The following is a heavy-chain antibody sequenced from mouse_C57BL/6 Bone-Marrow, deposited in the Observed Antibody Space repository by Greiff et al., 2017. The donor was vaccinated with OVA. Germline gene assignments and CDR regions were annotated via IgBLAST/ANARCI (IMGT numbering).Heavy chain of an antibody. CDR1: GYTFTSYG. J-gene: IGHJ2*01. Sequence: VQLQQSGAELARPGASVKLSCKASGYTFTSYGISWVKQRTGQGLEWIGEIYPRSGNTYYNEKFKGKATLTADTSSSTAYMELRSLTSEDSAVYFCARLVGAYYFDYWGQGTTLTVSS. CDR2: IYPRSGNT. CDR3: ARLVGAYYFDY. V-gene: IGHV1-81*01. D-gene: IGHD1-1*01.